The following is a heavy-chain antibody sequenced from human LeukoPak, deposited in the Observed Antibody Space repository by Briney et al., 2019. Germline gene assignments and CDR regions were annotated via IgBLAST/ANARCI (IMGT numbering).Heavy chain of an antibody. Sequence: GGSLRPSCAASGFTFSSYAMHWVRQAPGKGLEWVAVISYDGSNKYYADSVKGRFTISRDNSKNTLYLQMNSLRAEDTAVYYCARDISTVTTGDYWGQGTLVTVSS. V-gene: IGHV3-30-3*01. J-gene: IGHJ4*02. CDR1: GFTFSSYA. D-gene: IGHD4-17*01. CDR2: ISYDGSNK. CDR3: ARDISTVTTGDY.